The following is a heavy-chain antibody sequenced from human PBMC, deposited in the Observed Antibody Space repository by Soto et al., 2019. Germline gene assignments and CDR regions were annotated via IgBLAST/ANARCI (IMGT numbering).Heavy chain of an antibody. CDR3: ARLITMVRRVHFDY. CDR2: IYYSGST. V-gene: IGHV4-39*01. Sequence: PSETLSLTCTVSGGSISSSSYYWGWIRQPPGKGLEWIGSIYYSGSTYYNPSLKSRVTISVDTSKNQFSLKLSSVTAADTAVYYCARLITMVRRVHFDYWGQGSLVTVSS. CDR1: GGSISSSSYY. D-gene: IGHD3-10*01. J-gene: IGHJ4*02.